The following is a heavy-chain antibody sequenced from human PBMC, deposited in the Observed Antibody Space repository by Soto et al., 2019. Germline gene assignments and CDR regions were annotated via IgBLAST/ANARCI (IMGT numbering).Heavy chain of an antibody. CDR3: ARGRKGFSSSCYVD. J-gene: IGHJ4*02. CDR2: INDSGGT. Sequence: QVQLQQWGAGLLKPSKTLSLTCAVYGGSFSGYYWTWIRQPPGKGLEWIGEINDSGGTDYNPSLKSRVTISLDTSKNQLSLKLSSVTAADTAVYYCARGRKGFSSSCYVDWGQGTLVTVSS. CDR1: GGSFSGYY. V-gene: IGHV4-34*01. D-gene: IGHD6-13*01.